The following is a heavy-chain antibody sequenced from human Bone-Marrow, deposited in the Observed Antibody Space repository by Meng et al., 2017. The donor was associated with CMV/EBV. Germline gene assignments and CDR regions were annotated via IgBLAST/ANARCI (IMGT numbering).Heavy chain of an antibody. J-gene: IGHJ6*02. CDR1: GGSISSYY. CDR2: IYYSGST. CDR3: ARELRPYGMYV. Sequence: GSLRLSCTVSGGSISSYYWSWIRQPPGKGLEWIGYIYYSGSTNYNPSLKSRVTISVDTSKNQFSLKLSSVTAADTVVYYCARELRPYGMYVCGQGTTVTVSS. V-gene: IGHV4-59*01.